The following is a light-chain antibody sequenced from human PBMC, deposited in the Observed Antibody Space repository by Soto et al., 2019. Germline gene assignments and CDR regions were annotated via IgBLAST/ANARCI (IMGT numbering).Light chain of an antibody. J-gene: IGKJ1*01. Sequence: DIQMTQSPSTLSASIGDTVTITCRASQSIRTWLAWYQQKPGKAPKLLISQASSLESGVPSRFGASGSGTEFTLTSSSLQHDDIATYYCQEYKTWMFGQGTKVEIK. V-gene: IGKV1-5*03. CDR1: QSIRTW. CDR2: QAS. CDR3: QEYKTWM.